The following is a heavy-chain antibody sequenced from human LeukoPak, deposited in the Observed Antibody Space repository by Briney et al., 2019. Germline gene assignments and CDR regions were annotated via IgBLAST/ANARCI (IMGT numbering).Heavy chain of an antibody. CDR1: GGTFSSYA. CDR2: IIPIFGTA. CDR3: ARQAPDAFYYFDY. V-gene: IGHV1-69*05. Sequence: SVKVSCKASGGTFSSYAISWVRQAPGQGLEWMGGIIPIFGTANYAQKFQGRVTITTDESTSTAYMELSSLRSEDTAVYYCARQAPDAFYYFDYWGQGTLVTVSS. J-gene: IGHJ4*02.